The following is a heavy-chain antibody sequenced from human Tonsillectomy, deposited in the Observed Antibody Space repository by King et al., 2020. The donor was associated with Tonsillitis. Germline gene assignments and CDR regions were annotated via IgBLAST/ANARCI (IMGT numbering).Heavy chain of an antibody. CDR1: GSSISNTNW. Sequence: QLQESGPGLVKPSDTLSLTCAVSGSSISNTNWWGWIRQPPGKGLEWIGYIYYSGSTYYNPSLTSRVTMSVDTSKNQFSLKLSSVTAVDTAVYYCASSVLNPEYFQNWGRGTLVTVSS. CDR3: ASSVLNPEYFQN. V-gene: IGHV4-28*01. CDR2: IYYSGST. D-gene: IGHD5/OR15-5a*01. J-gene: IGHJ1*01.